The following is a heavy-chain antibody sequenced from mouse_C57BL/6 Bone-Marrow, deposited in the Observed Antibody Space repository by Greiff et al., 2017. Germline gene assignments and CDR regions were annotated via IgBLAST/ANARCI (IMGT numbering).Heavy chain of an antibody. J-gene: IGHJ1*03. V-gene: IGHV1-69*01. D-gene: IGHD1-1*01. CDR3: ARDYYGSRDWYFDV. CDR2: IDPSDSYT. Sequence: QVQLQQPGAELVMPGASVKLSCKASGYTFTSYWMHWVKQRPGQGLEWIGEIDPSDSYTNYNQKFKGKSTLTVDKSSSTAYMQLSSLTSEDSAVYYCARDYYGSRDWYFDVWGTGTTVTVSS. CDR1: GYTFTSYW.